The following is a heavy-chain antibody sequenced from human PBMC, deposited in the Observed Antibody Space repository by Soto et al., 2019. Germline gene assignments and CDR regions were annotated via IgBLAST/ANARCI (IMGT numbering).Heavy chain of an antibody. CDR2: ITYDGSFQ. D-gene: IGHD1-7*01. CDR1: GFNFDNYG. CDR3: AEDRVGGTFYTPLAF. V-gene: IGHV3-30*18. J-gene: IGHJ4*02. Sequence: QVQLVESGGGVVQPGGSLRLSCQASGFNFDNYGMHWVRQAPGKGLEWVAVITYDGSFQYYADSVKGRFTISRDNSKNTLSLHLNTLKPEDTAVYLCAEDRVGGTFYTPLAFWGQGTLVTVSS.